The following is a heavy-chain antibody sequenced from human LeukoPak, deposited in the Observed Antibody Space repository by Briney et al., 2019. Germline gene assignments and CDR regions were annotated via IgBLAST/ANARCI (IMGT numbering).Heavy chain of an antibody. CDR1: GGSISSGGYS. CDR3: ARILVRDSFPYYFDY. CDR2: IYHSGST. J-gene: IGHJ4*02. V-gene: IGHV4-30-2*01. Sequence: SETLSLTCAVSGGSISSGGYSWRWIRQPPGKGLEWIGYIYHSGSTYYNPSLKSRVTISVDRSKNQFSLKLSSVTAADTAVYYCARILVRDSFPYYFDYWGQGTLVTVSS. D-gene: IGHD3-9*01.